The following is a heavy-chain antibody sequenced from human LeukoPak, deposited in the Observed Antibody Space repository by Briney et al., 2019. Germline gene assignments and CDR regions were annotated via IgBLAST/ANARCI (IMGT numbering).Heavy chain of an antibody. J-gene: IGHJ3*02. CDR1: GGSISSSSYY. CDR2: IYYSGST. CDR3: ARAEGAYYDSSGSLYAFDI. Sequence: SETLALTCTVSGGSISSSSYYGVWIRQPPGKGLEWIGGIYYSGSTYYNPSLKSRVTISVDTSKNQFSLKLSSVTAADTAVYYCARAEGAYYDSSGSLYAFDIWGQGTMVTVSS. V-gene: IGHV4-39*01. D-gene: IGHD3-22*01.